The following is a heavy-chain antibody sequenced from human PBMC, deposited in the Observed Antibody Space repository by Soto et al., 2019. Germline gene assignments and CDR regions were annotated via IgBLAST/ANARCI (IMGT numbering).Heavy chain of an antibody. D-gene: IGHD2-2*01. V-gene: IGHV1-69*13. CDR2: IIPIFGTA. CDR3: ARGGVPAATTIDY. Sequence: ASVKVSCKASGGTLRSYAISWLRQAPGQGLEWMGGIIPIFGTANYAQKFQGRVTITADESTSTAYMELSSLRSEDTAVYSCARGGVPAATTIDYWGQGTLVTVSS. CDR1: GGTLRSYA. J-gene: IGHJ4*02.